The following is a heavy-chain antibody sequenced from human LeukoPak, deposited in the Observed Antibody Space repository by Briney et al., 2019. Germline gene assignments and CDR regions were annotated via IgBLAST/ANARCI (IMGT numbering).Heavy chain of an antibody. D-gene: IGHD6-13*01. CDR1: GGSISSGGYY. CDR3: ARDSSSWFDY. J-gene: IGHJ4*02. V-gene: IGHV4-31*03. Sequence: SETLSLTCTVSGGSISSGGYYWSWIRQHPGKGLEWIGYIYYSGSTYYNPSLKSRVTISVDTSKNQFSLKLSSATAADTAVYYCARDSSSWFDYWGQGTLVTVSS. CDR2: IYYSGST.